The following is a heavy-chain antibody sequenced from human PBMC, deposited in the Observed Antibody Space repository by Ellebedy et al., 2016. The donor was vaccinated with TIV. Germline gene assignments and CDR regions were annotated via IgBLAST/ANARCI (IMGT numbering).Heavy chain of an antibody. CDR3: ARDRGPNTLDY. CDR2: INPDESGK. J-gene: IGHJ4*02. V-gene: IGHV3-7*01. Sequence: GGSLRLSXEVSGFTLRNYGMHWVRQAPGKGLEWVANINPDESGKYYMDSVKGRFTISRDNAKNSLYLQMNSLRAEDTADYYCARDRGPNTLDYWGQGTLVTVSS. CDR1: GFTLRNYG. D-gene: IGHD2-2*02.